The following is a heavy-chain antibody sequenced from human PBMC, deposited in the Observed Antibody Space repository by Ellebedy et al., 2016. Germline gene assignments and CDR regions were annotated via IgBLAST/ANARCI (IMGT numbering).Heavy chain of an antibody. D-gene: IGHD2-15*01. CDR2: ISYDGSNK. CDR1: GFTFSSYA. CDR3: AREEPVVVVAATGESIYYGMDV. J-gene: IGHJ6*02. V-gene: IGHV3-30-3*01. Sequence: GESLKISCAASGFTFSSYAMHWVRQAPGKGLEWVAVISYDGSNKYYADSVKGRFTISRDNSKNTLYLQMNSLRAEDTAVYYCAREEPVVVVAATGESIYYGMDVWGQGTTVTVSS.